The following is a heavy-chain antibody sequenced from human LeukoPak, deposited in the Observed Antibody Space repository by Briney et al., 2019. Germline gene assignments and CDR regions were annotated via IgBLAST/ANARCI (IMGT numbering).Heavy chain of an antibody. CDR2: INPNSGDT. D-gene: IGHD3-16*01. J-gene: IGHJ5*01. CDR3: ARERTPIALKIMIIFDS. CDR1: GYTFTGYY. V-gene: IGHV1-2*02. Sequence: ASVRVSCKTSGYTFTGYYIHWVRQAPGQGLEWMGWINPNSGDTHSAQTFQGRVTMTRDASISTAYLELSGLRSDDTAVYYCARERTPIALKIMIIFDSWGQGTLITVSS.